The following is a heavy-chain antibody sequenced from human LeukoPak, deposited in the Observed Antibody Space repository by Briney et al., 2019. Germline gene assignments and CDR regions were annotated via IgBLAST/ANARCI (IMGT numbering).Heavy chain of an antibody. CDR1: GFIFSNYG. CDR2: IWNDGSET. V-gene: IGHV3-33*01. CDR3: ARDMGRAWYGPPDY. D-gene: IGHD6-13*01. Sequence: GGSLRLSCAASGFIFSNYGMHWVRQAPGKRLELVAVIWNDGSETFHADSVKGRFRIARDNSKNTLYLQMNSLRAEDTAVYFCARDMGRAWYGPPDYWGQGTLVTVSS. J-gene: IGHJ4*02.